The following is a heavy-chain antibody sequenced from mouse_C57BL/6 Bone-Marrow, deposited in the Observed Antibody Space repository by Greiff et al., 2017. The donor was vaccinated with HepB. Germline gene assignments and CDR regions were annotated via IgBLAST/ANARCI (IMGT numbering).Heavy chain of an antibody. V-gene: IGHV7-1*01. CDR2: SRNKANDYTT. CDR1: GFTFSDFY. Sequence: EVKLVESGGGLVQSGRSLRLSCATSGFTFSDFYMEWVRQAPGKGLEWIAASRNKANDYTTEYSASVKGRFIVSRDTSQSILYLQMNALRAEDTAIYYCASLIYYYGSSHAMDYWGQGTSVTVSS. D-gene: IGHD1-1*01. J-gene: IGHJ4*01. CDR3: ASLIYYYGSSHAMDY.